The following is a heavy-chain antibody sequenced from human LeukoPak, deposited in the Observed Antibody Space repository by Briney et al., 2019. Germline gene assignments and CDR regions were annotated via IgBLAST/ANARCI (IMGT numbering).Heavy chain of an antibody. V-gene: IGHV1-18*01. Sequence: ASVKLSCKASGYTFTSYGISWVRQAPGQGLEWMGLISAYNVNTNYAQKLQGRVTMTTDTSTSTAYMELRSLRSDDTAVYYCARGGRLRSTVVNWNLSGADWYFDLWGRGTLVTVSS. D-gene: IGHD4-23*01. CDR1: GYTFTSYG. CDR3: ARGGRLRSTVVNWNLSGADWYFDL. J-gene: IGHJ2*01. CDR2: ISAYNVNT.